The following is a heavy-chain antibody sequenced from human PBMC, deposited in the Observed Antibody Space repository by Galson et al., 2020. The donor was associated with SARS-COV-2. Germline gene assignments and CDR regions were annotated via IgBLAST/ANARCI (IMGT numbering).Heavy chain of an antibody. CDR2: IYYSGST. CDR3: ARGSIAAAGLDY. Sequence: SETLSLTGTVSGGYINSYYWSWIRQPPGKGLEWIGYIYYSGSTNYNPSLKSRVTISVDTSKNQFSLKLSSVTAADTAVYYCARGSIAAAGLDYWGQGTLVTVSS. V-gene: IGHV4-59*13. D-gene: IGHD6-13*01. CDR1: GGYINSYY. J-gene: IGHJ4*02.